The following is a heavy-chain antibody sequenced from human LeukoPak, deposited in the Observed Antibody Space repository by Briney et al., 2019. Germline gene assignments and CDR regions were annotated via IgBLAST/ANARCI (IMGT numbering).Heavy chain of an antibody. CDR3: ARAKGPYGMDV. V-gene: IGHV4-59*01. J-gene: IGHJ6*02. CDR2: IYYSGST. CDR1: GGSISSYY. Sequence: SETLSLTCTVSGGSISSYYWSWIRQPPGKRLEWIGYIYYSGSTNYNPSLKSRVTISVDTSKNQFSLKLSSVTAADTAVYYCARAKGPYGMDVWGQGTTVTVSS.